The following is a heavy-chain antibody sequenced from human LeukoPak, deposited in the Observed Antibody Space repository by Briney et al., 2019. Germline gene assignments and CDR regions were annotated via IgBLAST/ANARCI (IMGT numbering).Heavy chain of an antibody. CDR3: ASSGNPYYYYYYGMDV. D-gene: IGHD4-23*01. Sequence: ASETLSLTCTVSGGSISSYYWSWIRQPPGKGLEWIGYIYYSGSTNYNPSLKSRVTISVDTSKNQFSLKLSSVTAADTAVYYCASSGNPYYYYYYGMDVWAKGPRSPSP. CDR2: IYYSGST. J-gene: IGHJ6*02. V-gene: IGHV4-59*01. CDR1: GGSISSYY.